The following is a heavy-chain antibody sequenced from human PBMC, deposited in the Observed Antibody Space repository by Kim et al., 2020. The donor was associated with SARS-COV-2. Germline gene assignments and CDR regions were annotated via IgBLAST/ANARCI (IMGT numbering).Heavy chain of an antibody. J-gene: IGHJ4*02. CDR1: GFTFTTYA. Sequence: GGSLRLSCVTSGFTFTTYAMSWVRQAPGKGLEWASTITGSGSRSDTYYADSLKGRFTISRDNSKNIVYLQMDSLRAEDTAVYYCATPSTSGIKGRFDYWGQGALVTVSS. CDR2: ITGSGSRSDT. V-gene: IGHV3-23*01. CDR3: ATPSTSGIKGRFDY. D-gene: IGHD2-2*01.